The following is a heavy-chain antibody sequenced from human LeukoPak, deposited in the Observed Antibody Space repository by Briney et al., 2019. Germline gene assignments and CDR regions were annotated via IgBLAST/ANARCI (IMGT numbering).Heavy chain of an antibody. CDR1: GGSISSYY. V-gene: IGHV4-59*08. CDR3: ARHHYDFWSGYYSP. J-gene: IGHJ5*02. CDR2: IYYSGST. D-gene: IGHD3-3*01. Sequence: SETLSLTCTVPGGSISSYYWSWIRQPPGKGLEWIGYIYYSGSTNYNPSLKSRVTISVDTSKNQFSLKLSSVTAADTAVYYCARHHYDFWSGYYSPWGQGTLVTVSS.